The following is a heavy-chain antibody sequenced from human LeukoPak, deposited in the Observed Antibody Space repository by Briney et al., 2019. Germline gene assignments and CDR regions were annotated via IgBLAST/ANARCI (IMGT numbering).Heavy chain of an antibody. CDR3: AREPRTTTGYGY. CDR2: INPNSGGT. Sequence: GASVKVSCKASGGTFSSYTISWVRQAPGQGLEWMGWINPNSGGTNYAQKFQGRVTMTRDTSISTAYMELSRLRSDDTAVYYCAREPRTTTGYGYWGQGTLVTVSS. D-gene: IGHD1-1*01. J-gene: IGHJ4*02. V-gene: IGHV1-2*02. CDR1: GGTFSSYT.